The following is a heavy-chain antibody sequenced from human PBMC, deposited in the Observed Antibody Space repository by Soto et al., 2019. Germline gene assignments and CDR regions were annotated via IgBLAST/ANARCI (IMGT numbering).Heavy chain of an antibody. CDR2: INPSGGST. CDR3: AREVGIWFGELLGPIYYYYGMDV. D-gene: IGHD3-10*01. CDR1: GYTFTSYY. V-gene: IGHV1-46*01. J-gene: IGHJ6*02. Sequence: GASVKVSCKASGYTFTSYYMHWVRQAPGQGLEWMGIINPSGGSTSYAQKFQGRVTMTRDTSTSTVYMELSSLRSEDTAVYYCAREVGIWFGELLGPIYYYYGMDVWGQGTTVTVSS.